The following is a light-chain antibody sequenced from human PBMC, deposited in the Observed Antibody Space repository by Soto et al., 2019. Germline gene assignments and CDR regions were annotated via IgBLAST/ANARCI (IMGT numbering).Light chain of an antibody. J-gene: IGLJ2*01. V-gene: IGLV2-14*01. CDR1: RSDVGDYNY. CDR2: EVS. Sequence: QSVLTQPASVSGSPRQSITISCTGTRSDVGDYNYVSWYQHHPGKAPKLMMYEVSNRPSGVSNRFSGSKSGNPASLTISGLQAEDEADYYCSSYTSSTTLDVVFVGGTQLTVL. CDR3: SSYTSSTTLDVV.